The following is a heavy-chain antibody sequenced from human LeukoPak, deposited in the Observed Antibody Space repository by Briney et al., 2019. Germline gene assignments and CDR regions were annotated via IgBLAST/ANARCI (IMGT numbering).Heavy chain of an antibody. CDR2: VYYGGST. Sequence: SETLSLTCTVSGCTISSYYWSWIRQPPGKGLEWVGYVYYGGSTNYNPSLKSRATISVDTSKKQFFLKLASVTAADTAMYYCARDRSSTYYYYGMDVWGQGTTVTVSS. V-gene: IGHV4-59*01. CDR1: GCTISSYY. J-gene: IGHJ6*02. CDR3: ARDRSSTYYYYGMDV. D-gene: IGHD3-10*01.